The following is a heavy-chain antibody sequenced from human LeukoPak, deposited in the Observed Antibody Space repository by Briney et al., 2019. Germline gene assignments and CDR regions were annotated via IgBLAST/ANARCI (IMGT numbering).Heavy chain of an antibody. CDR2: IKHNGDEL. J-gene: IGHJ4*02. CDR3: AKELRTFDS. CDR1: GFTFDFYA. Sequence: GGSLRLSCTTSGFTFDFYAMHWVRQAPGKGLEWVANIKHNGDELNYVDSVEDRFTISRDNAKNSLYLHMTGLRAEDTAVYYCAKELRTFDSWGQGTLVTVSS. V-gene: IGHV3-7*04. D-gene: IGHD3-16*01.